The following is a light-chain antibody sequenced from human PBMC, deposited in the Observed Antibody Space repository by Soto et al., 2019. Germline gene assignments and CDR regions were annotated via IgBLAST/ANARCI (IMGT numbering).Light chain of an antibody. CDR1: ESVSTS. CDR3: QHRKNWPIT. CDR2: DAS. Sequence: EIVLTQSPATLSLSPGERATLSCRASESVSTSLIWYQQRPGQPPRLLIYDASNRATCIPARFSGSGSGTDFTLTISSLEPEDFAVYYCQHRKNWPITFGQGTRLEIK. J-gene: IGKJ5*01. V-gene: IGKV3-11*01.